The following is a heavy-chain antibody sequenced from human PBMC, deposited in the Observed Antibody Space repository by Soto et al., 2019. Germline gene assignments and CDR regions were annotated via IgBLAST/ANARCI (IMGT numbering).Heavy chain of an antibody. CDR3: AKNGLDNSPSAIDS. D-gene: IGHD2-8*01. CDR1: GFTFRNNV. CDR2: ITGSGRDT. J-gene: IGHJ4*02. Sequence: PGGSLRLSCAASGFTFRNNVLSWVRQAQGKGLDWVSGITGSGRDTYYADSVKGRFTISRDNSKNMVFLQMNSLRAEDTALYYCAKNGLDNSPSAIDSWGPGTLVTVSS. V-gene: IGHV3-23*01.